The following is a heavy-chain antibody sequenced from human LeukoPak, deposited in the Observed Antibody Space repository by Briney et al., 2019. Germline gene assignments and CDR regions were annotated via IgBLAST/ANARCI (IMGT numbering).Heavy chain of an antibody. CDR1: GGSFSGYY. CDR2: INHSGST. J-gene: IGHJ4*02. CDR3: ARVHRGYSSSWPRFDY. V-gene: IGHV4-34*01. D-gene: IGHD6-13*01. Sequence: SETLSLTCAVYGGSFSGYYWSWIRQPPGKGLEWIGEINHSGSTNYNPPLKSRVTISVDTSKNQFSLKLSSVTAADTAVYYCARVHRGYSSSWPRFDYWGQGTLVTVSS.